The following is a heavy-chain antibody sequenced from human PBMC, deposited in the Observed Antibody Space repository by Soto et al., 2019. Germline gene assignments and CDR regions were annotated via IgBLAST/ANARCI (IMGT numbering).Heavy chain of an antibody. CDR1: GGSISSSSYY. CDR2: IYYSGST. V-gene: IGHV4-39*01. CDR3: ARHGGIAVAGTFLG. D-gene: IGHD6-19*01. J-gene: IGHJ4*02. Sequence: SETLSLTCTVSGGSISSSSYYWGWIRQPPGKGLEWIGSIYYSGSTYYNPSLKSRVTISVDTSKNQFSLKLSSVTAADAAVYYCARHGGIAVAGTFLGWGQGTLVTVSS.